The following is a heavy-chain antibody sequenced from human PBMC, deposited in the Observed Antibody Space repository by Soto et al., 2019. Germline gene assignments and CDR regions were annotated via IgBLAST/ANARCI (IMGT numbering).Heavy chain of an antibody. V-gene: IGHV3-23*01. J-gene: IGHJ4*02. Sequence: EVQLLESGGALVQPGGSLRLSCAASGFTFSTYAMTWVRQAPGKGLEWVSGISDSGGSTYYADSVKGRFTISRDNFKNTLYLQGDSRGADDRAVYSWARGGGGGFALAYWGRGPLVPVPS. CDR2: ISDSGGST. CDR1: GFTFSTYA. CDR3: ARGGGGGFALAY. D-gene: IGHD3-10*01.